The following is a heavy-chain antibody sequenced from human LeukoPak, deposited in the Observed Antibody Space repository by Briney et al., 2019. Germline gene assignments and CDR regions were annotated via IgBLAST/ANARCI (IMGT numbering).Heavy chain of an antibody. J-gene: IGHJ6*03. CDR2: MNPNSGNT. V-gene: IGHV1-8*01. CDR3: ARVLVVPAATYYYYYYMDV. D-gene: IGHD2-2*01. Sequence: ASVKVSCKASGYTFTSYDINWVRQATGQGLEWMGWMNPNSGNTGYAQKFQGRVTMTRNTSISTAYMELSSLRSEDTAVYYCARVLVVPAATYYYYYYMDVWGKGTTVTVS. CDR1: GYTFTSYD.